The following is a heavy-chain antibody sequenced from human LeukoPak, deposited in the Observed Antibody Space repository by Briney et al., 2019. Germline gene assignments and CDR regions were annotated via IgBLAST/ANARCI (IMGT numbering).Heavy chain of an antibody. V-gene: IGHV4-34*01. J-gene: IGHJ5*02. Sequence: SETLSLTCAVYGGSFSGYYWSWIRQPPGKGLEWIGEINHSGSTNYNPPLKSRVTISVDTSKNQFSLKLSSVTAADTAVYYCARVKVRWLHTSWGQGTLVTVSS. CDR1: GGSFSGYY. D-gene: IGHD5-18*01. CDR2: INHSGST. CDR3: ARVKVRWLHTS.